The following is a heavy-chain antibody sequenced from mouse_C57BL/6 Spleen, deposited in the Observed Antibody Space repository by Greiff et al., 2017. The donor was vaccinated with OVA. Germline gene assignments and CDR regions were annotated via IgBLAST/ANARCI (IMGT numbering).Heavy chain of an antibody. CDR3: ARSQIAMDY. Sequence: VQLQQPGAELVKPGASVKLSCKASGYTFTSYWLQWVKQRPGQGLEWIGEIDPSDSYTNYNQKFKGKATLTVDTSSRTAYMQLSSLTSEDSAVYYCARSQIAMDYWGQGTSVTVSS. J-gene: IGHJ4*01. CDR2: IDPSDSYT. CDR1: GYTFTSYW. V-gene: IGHV1-50*01.